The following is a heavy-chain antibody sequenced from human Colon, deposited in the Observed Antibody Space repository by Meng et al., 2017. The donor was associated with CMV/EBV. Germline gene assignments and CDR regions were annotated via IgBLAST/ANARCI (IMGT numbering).Heavy chain of an antibody. Sequence: QLTLKESGPTPVKPTQTLTLTCTFSGFSLNTYEVGVGWFRQPPGKAPEWLALIYWDDDKRYRSSLGNRLTLTHDASKNQVVLTMTDMDPVDTATYYCAHKSLPAAFFDYWSQGTLVTVSS. J-gene: IGHJ4*02. CDR3: AHKSLPAAFFDY. D-gene: IGHD2-2*01. CDR2: IYWDDDK. CDR1: GFSLNTYEVG. V-gene: IGHV2-5*02.